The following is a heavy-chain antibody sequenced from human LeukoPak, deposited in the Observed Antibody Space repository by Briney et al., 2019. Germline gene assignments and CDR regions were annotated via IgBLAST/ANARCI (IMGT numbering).Heavy chain of an antibody. Sequence: ASVKVSCKASGYTFTSYYMHWVRQAPGQGLEWMGIINPSGGSTSYAQKFQGRVTITADESTSTAYMELSSLRSEDTAVYYCARSPGRGVRGVIPLYFDYWGQGTLVTVSS. CDR3: ARSPGRGVRGVIPLYFDY. CDR2: INPSGGST. J-gene: IGHJ4*02. V-gene: IGHV1-46*01. D-gene: IGHD3-10*01. CDR1: GYTFTSYY.